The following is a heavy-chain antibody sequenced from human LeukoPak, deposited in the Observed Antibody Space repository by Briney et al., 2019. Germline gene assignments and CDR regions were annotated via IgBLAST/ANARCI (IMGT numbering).Heavy chain of an antibody. D-gene: IGHD3-16*01. V-gene: IGHV4-39*07. J-gene: IGHJ4*02. CDR3: TRVLTYGPSDY. CDR2: IYYSGST. CDR1: GGSISSSSYY. Sequence: SETLSLTCTVSGGSISSSSYYWGWIRQPPGKGLEWIGSIYYSGSTYYNPSLKSRVTISVDTSKNQFSLKLSSVTAADTAVYYCTRVLTYGPSDYWGQGTLVTVSS.